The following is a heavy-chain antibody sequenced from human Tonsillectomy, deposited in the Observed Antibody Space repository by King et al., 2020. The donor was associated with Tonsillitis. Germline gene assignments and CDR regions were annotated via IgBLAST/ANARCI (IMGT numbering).Heavy chain of an antibody. V-gene: IGHV3-43*01. CDR1: GFTFDDYT. Sequence: VQLVESGGVVVQPGGSLRLSCAASGFTFDDYTMHWVRQAPGKGLEWVSLISWDGGSTYYADSVKGRFTISRDNSKNSLYLQMNSLRTEDTALYYCAKGNYYGSGSYYWGYYFDYWGQGTPVTVSS. CDR2: ISWDGGST. D-gene: IGHD3-10*01. CDR3: AKGNYYGSGSYYWGYYFDY. J-gene: IGHJ4*02.